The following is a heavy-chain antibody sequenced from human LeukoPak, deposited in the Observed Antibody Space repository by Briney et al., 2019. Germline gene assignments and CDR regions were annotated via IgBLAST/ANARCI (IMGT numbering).Heavy chain of an antibody. CDR2: ISYDGSNK. V-gene: IGHV3-30*04. D-gene: IGHD3-10*01. CDR1: GFPFSNFY. J-gene: IGHJ4*02. Sequence: PGTSLRLSCAASGFPFSNFYIHWVRQAPGKGLEWVAVISYDGSNKYYADSVKGRFTISRDNSKNTLYLQMNSLRAEDTAVYYCAREMSGYWGQGTLVTVSS. CDR3: AREMSGY.